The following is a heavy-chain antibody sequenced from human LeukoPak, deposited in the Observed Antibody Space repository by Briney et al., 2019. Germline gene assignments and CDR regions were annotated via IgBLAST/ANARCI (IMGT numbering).Heavy chain of an antibody. CDR3: ARSESYFPNWYFDL. V-gene: IGHV4-4*07. CDR2: IYTSGST. D-gene: IGHD1-26*01. CDR1: GGSISSYY. J-gene: IGHJ2*01. Sequence: SETLSLTCTVSGGSISSYYWSWIRQPAGKGLEWIGRIYTSGSTNYNPSLKSRVTMSVDTSKNQFSLKLSSVTAADTAVYYCARSESYFPNWYFDLWGRGTLVTVSS.